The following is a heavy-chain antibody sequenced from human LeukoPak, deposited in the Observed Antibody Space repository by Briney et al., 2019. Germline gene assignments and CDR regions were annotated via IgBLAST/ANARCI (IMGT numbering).Heavy chain of an antibody. Sequence: PGGSLRLSCAASGFTFSSSGMHWVRQAPGKGLEWVSVIYSGGTTYYGDSVKGRFTISRDNSKNTLYLQMNSLRAEDTAVYYCARVLVHGTYYFDYWGQGTLVTVSS. CDR1: GFTFSSSG. D-gene: IGHD1-26*01. V-gene: IGHV3-66*01. J-gene: IGHJ4*02. CDR2: IYSGGTT. CDR3: ARVLVHGTYYFDY.